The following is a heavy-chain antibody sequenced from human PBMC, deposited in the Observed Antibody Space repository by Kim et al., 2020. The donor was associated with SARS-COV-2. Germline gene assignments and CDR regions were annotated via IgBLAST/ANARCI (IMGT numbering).Heavy chain of an antibody. J-gene: IGHJ6*02. V-gene: IGHV3-23*01. CDR3: AKDESGSSGSKFSYYYGMDV. Sequence: RFTISRDNSKNTLYLQMNSLRAEDTAVYYCAKDESGSSGSKFSYYYGMDVWGQGTTVTVSS. D-gene: IGHD6-19*01.